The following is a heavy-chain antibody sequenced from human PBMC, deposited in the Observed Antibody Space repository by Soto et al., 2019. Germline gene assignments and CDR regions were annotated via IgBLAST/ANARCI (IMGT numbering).Heavy chain of an antibody. D-gene: IGHD2-2*02. CDR2: IIPISNTT. V-gene: IGHV1-69*06. Sequence: QVQLVQSGAEVKTPGSSLKVSCTVSGSRFSNYVISWVRQAPGHGLEWLGLIIPISNTTQYAQQFQGRVTITADKSTNTASLELSSLRPDDTAVYYCAREGRGKKAGYNGLVSLGYWGQGTLVTVSS. CDR1: GSRFSNYV. J-gene: IGHJ4*02. CDR3: AREGRGKKAGYNGLVSLGY.